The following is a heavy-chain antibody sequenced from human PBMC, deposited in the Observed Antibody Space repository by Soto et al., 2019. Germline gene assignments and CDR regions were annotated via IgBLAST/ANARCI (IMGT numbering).Heavy chain of an antibody. CDR1: GFTFSSYA. CDR3: ARDLPGYDFWSGYSDYFDY. D-gene: IGHD3-3*01. J-gene: IGHJ4*02. Sequence: GGSLRLSCAASGFTFSSYAMHWVRQAPGKGLEWVAVISYDGSNKYYADSVKGRFTISRDNSKNTLYLQMNSLRAEDTAVYYCARDLPGYDFWSGYSDYFDYWGQGTLVTVSS. V-gene: IGHV3-30-3*01. CDR2: ISYDGSNK.